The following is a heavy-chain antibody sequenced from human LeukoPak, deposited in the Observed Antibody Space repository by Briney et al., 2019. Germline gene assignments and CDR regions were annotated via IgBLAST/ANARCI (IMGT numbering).Heavy chain of an antibody. Sequence: PGGSLRLSCAASGFTFNAYAMSWVRQAPGKGLEWVSAISGNGGITYYADPVKGRFTISRDNSKNMLYLQMNSLRAEDTAIYYCASGYDFWSGHYTGGGATNWGQGTLVTVSS. CDR3: ASGYDFWSGHYTGGGATN. V-gene: IGHV3-23*01. J-gene: IGHJ4*02. CDR2: ISGNGGIT. CDR1: GFTFNAYA. D-gene: IGHD3-3*01.